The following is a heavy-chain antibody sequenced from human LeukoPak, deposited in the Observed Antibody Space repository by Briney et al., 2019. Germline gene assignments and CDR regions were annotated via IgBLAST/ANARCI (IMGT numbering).Heavy chain of an antibody. D-gene: IGHD3-16*01. Sequence: ASVKVSCKASGYTFTSYGISWVRQAPGQGLEWMGWISAYNGNTNYAQKFQGRVTMTEDTSTDTAYMELSSLRSEDTAVYYCATVGLFGSDNFDYWGQGTLVTVSS. CDR3: ATVGLFGSDNFDY. CDR2: ISAYNGNT. J-gene: IGHJ4*02. CDR1: GYTFTSYG. V-gene: IGHV1-18*01.